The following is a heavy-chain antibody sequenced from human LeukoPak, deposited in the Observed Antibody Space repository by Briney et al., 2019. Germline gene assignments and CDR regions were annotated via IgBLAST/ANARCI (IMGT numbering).Heavy chain of an antibody. V-gene: IGHV3-30*18. Sequence: GGSLRLSCAASGFPFSTFGMHWVRQAPGKGLEWVAAIAYDGSVKYYPDSLKGRLTISRDNSRNTLYLQMNSLRAEDTAVYYCVKGRTVVGATSFDYWGLGTLVTVSS. D-gene: IGHD1-26*01. CDR1: GFPFSTFG. CDR3: VKGRTVVGATSFDY. J-gene: IGHJ4*02. CDR2: IAYDGSVK.